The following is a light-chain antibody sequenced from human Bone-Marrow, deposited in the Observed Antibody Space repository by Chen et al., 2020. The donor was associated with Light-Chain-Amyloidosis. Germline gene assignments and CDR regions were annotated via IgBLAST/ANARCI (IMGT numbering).Light chain of an antibody. CDR3: VLYMGSGISV. CDR2: STN. J-gene: IGLJ3*02. CDR1: SGSVSTSYY. V-gene: IGLV8-61*01. Sequence: QTVVTQEPSFSVSPGGTVTLTFGLSSGSVSTSYYPSWYQQTPGPAPRTLIYSTNTRSSGVPDRCSGSILGNKAALTITGAQADDESDYYCVLYMGSGISVFGGGTKLTVL.